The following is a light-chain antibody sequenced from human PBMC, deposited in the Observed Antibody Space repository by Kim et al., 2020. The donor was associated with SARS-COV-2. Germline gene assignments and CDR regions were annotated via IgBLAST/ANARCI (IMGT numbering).Light chain of an antibody. CDR2: KAS. Sequence: DIQMTQSPSTLSASVGDRVIITCRASQSINNWLAWYQQKPGKAPKLQMYKASSLRSGVPSRFSGSGSGTEFTLTISSLQPDDFATYYCQQYSSYPIYTFGQGTKLEI. J-gene: IGKJ2*01. CDR1: QSINNW. CDR3: QQYSSYPIYT. V-gene: IGKV1-5*03.